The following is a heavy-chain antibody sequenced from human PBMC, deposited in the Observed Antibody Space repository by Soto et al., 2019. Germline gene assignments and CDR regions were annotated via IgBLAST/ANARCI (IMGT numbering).Heavy chain of an antibody. J-gene: IGHJ5*02. V-gene: IGHV4-30-2*01. Sequence: QLQLQESGSGLVKPSQTLSLTCAVSGGSISSGGYSWSWIRQPPGKGLEWIGYIYHSGSTYYNPSLKSRVTILVDRSKNQFSLKLSSVPAADTAVYYCARAVAARRGGWFDPWGQGTLVTVSS. CDR1: GGSISSGGYS. CDR3: ARAVAARRGGWFDP. D-gene: IGHD6-6*01. CDR2: IYHSGST.